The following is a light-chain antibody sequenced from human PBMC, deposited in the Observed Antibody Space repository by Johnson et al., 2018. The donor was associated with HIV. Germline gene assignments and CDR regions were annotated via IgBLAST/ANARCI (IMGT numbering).Light chain of an antibody. CDR3: GTWDSSLTPYF. CDR2: ENN. Sequence: QPVLTQPPSVSAAPGQKVTISCSGSSSNIGNNYVSWYQQLPGTAPKLLIYENNKRPSGIPDRFSGSKSGTSATLGITGLQTGDEAVYYCGTWDSSLTPYFFRTGTKVTVL. J-gene: IGLJ1*01. V-gene: IGLV1-51*02. CDR1: SSNIGNNY.